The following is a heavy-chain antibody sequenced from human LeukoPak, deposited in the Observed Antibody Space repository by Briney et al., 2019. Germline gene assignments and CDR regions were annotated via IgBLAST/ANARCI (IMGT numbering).Heavy chain of an antibody. J-gene: IGHJ5*02. D-gene: IGHD2-21*02. CDR1: GGSISSGSHY. CDR3: ARLSIIAYCGGDCLA. V-gene: IGHV4-39*01. Sequence: SETLSLTCTVSGGSISSGSHYWGWIRQPPGKGLEWIGSIYYSGSTYYNPSLKSRVTISVDTSKNQFSLKLSSVTAADTAVYYCARLSIIAYCGGDCLAWGQGTLVTVSS. CDR2: IYYSGST.